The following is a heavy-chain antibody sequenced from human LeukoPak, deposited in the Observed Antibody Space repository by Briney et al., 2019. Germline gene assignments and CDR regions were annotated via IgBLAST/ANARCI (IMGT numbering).Heavy chain of an antibody. CDR3: ARDRWYYDGSGTYESHYFDH. V-gene: IGHV4-39*07. Sequence: PSETLSLTCTVSGGDSISSTSYYWGWIRQPPGKGLEWIASIYYSGSTWYNPSLKSRVTISIDTSKNQFSLNLSSVTAADSAVYYCARDRWYYDGSGTYESHYFDHWGQGTLVTVSS. D-gene: IGHD3-10*01. J-gene: IGHJ4*02. CDR1: GGDSISSTSYY. CDR2: IYYSGST.